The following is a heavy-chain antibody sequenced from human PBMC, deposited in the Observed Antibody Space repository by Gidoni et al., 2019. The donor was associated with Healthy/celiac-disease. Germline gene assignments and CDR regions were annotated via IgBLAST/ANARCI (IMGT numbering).Heavy chain of an antibody. CDR2: IYPGDSDT. J-gene: IGHJ4*02. Sequence: EVQLVQSGAEVTRPGESLKISCKGSGYSFTSYWIGWVRQLPGKGLEWMGIIYPGDSDTRYSPSFQGQVTISADKSISTAYLQWSSLKASDTAMYYCASRIRVGATMVDYWGQGTLVTVSS. V-gene: IGHV5-51*01. D-gene: IGHD1-26*01. CDR1: GYSFTSYW. CDR3: ASRIRVGATMVDY.